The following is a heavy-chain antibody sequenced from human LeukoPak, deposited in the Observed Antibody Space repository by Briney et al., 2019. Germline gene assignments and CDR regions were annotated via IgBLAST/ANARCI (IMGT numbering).Heavy chain of an antibody. CDR1: GFTFSSYW. V-gene: IGHV3-7*01. CDR3: ARAANYIVVVPTAIPNWFDP. Sequence: PGGSLILSFAAAGFTFSSYWMSWVRQAPGKGLEWVANIKQDGSEKYYVDSVKGRFTISRDNAKKSLYLQMNSLRAEDTAVYYCARAANYIVVVPTAIPNWFDPWGQGTLVTVSS. CDR2: IKQDGSEK. J-gene: IGHJ5*02. D-gene: IGHD2-2*01.